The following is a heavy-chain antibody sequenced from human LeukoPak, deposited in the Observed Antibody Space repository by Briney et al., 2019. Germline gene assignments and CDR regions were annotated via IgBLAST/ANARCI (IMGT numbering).Heavy chain of an antibody. CDR1: GFTFSSYG. CDR2: IWYDGSNK. CDR3: ARDRHDVVVAAPLDY. D-gene: IGHD2-15*01. V-gene: IGHV3-33*01. Sequence: GRSLRLSCAASGFTFSSYGMHWVRQAPGKGLEWVAVIWYDGSNKYYADSVEGRFTISRDNSKNTLYLQMNSLRAEDTAVYYCARDRHDVVVAAPLDYWGQGTLVTVSS. J-gene: IGHJ4*02.